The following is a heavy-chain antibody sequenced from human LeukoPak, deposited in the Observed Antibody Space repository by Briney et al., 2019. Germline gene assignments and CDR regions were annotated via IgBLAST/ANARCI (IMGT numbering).Heavy chain of an antibody. CDR2: IRSSGNFI. V-gene: IGHV3-21*01. D-gene: IGHD6-19*01. CDR3: ARGSGWLNAFDI. Sequence: PGGSLRLSCAASGFTFSSYNMNWVRQAPGKGLEWVSSIRSSGNFIYYADSVRGRFTISRDNAKNSLYLQMNSLRADDTALHYCARGSGWLNAFDIWGQGTMVTVSS. J-gene: IGHJ3*02. CDR1: GFTFSSYN.